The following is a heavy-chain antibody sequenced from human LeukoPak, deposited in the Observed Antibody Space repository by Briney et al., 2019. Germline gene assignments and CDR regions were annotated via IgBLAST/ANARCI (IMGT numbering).Heavy chain of an antibody. V-gene: IGHV3-23*01. D-gene: IGHD3-10*01. Sequence: GGSLRLSCAASGFTFDDYAMHWVRQAPGKGLEWVSGISGSGGSTFYADSVKGRFTISRDISKNTLYLQMNSLRAEDTAIYYCAKDGYGSGSYSQYFDYWGQGTLVTVSS. CDR3: AKDGYGSGSYSQYFDY. CDR2: ISGSGGST. CDR1: GFTFDDYA. J-gene: IGHJ4*02.